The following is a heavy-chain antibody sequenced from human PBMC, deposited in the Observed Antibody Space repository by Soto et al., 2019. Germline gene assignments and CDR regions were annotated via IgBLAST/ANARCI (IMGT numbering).Heavy chain of an antibody. CDR3: ARDGGLLTASWHYDL. D-gene: IGHD2-15*01. Sequence: QVQLVQSGADVKKPGTSVKVSCKAAGYSFTNYCMYWVRQAPGQGLEWMGMINPRTGSTRYAQKFQDRFTLTRDTSTTTVYMELSTLISDDTAVYYCARDGGLLTASWHYDLWGPGTLVTVSS. CDR1: GYSFTNYC. J-gene: IGHJ2*01. CDR2: INPRTGST. V-gene: IGHV1-46*01.